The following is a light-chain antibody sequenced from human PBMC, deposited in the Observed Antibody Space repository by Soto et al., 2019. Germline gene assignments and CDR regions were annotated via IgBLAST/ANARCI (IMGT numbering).Light chain of an antibody. Sequence: QSVLTQPASASGSPGQSITISCTGTSSDVGGYNYVSWYQQHPGKAPKLMIYDVNNRPSGVSNRFSGSKSGNTASLTISGLQAEDEADYYCNSYTRSSTLEFGGGTKLTVL. CDR2: DVN. CDR3: NSYTRSSTLE. J-gene: IGLJ3*02. CDR1: SSDVGGYNY. V-gene: IGLV2-14*01.